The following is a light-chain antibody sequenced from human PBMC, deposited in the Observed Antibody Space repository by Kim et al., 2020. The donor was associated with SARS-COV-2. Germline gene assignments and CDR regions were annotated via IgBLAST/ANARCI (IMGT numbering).Light chain of an antibody. Sequence: QAVVTQEPSLTVSPGGTVTLTCGSSTGAVTSGHYPSWFQQKPGQAPRTLIYDTNDKSSWTPARFSGSLLGGKAALTLSGAQPEDEAEYYCFLSYSDLRWVFGGGTKLTVL. J-gene: IGLJ3*02. CDR3: FLSYSDLRWV. V-gene: IGLV7-46*01. CDR2: DTN. CDR1: TGAVTSGHY.